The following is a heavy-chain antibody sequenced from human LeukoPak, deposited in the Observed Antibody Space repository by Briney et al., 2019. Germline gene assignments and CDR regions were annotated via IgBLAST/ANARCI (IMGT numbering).Heavy chain of an antibody. CDR2: IYPSGST. CDR1: GGSISSDGYS. Sequence: PSETLFLTCAVSGGSISSDGYSWRWIRQPPGKGLEWIGYIYPSGSTYYNPSLKSRVTISVDRSKNQFSLKLNSVTAADTAVYYCARASVVAGSGLDYWGQGTLVTVSS. CDR3: ARASVVAGSGLDY. V-gene: IGHV4-30-2*01. J-gene: IGHJ4*02. D-gene: IGHD6-19*01.